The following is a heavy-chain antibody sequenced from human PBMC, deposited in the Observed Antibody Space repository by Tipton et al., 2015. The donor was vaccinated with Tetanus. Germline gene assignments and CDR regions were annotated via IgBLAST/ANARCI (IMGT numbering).Heavy chain of an antibody. Sequence: VQLVQSGGGLVQPGGSLRLSCAASGFTFNTYNMNWVRQAPGKGLEWVSYISTSSTTIFYADSVRGRFTISRDNAKNSLFLQMTSLRAEDTAMYYCRAGSWLGGPGTLVTVSS. CDR1: GFTFNTYN. CDR2: ISTSSTTI. D-gene: IGHD5-18*01. J-gene: IGHJ4*02. CDR3: RAGSWL. V-gene: IGHV3-48*04.